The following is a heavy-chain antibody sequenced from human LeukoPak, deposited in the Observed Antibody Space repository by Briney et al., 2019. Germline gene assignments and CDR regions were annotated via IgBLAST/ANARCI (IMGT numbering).Heavy chain of an antibody. V-gene: IGHV4-59*01. Sequence: SETLSLTCTVSGGSISSYYWSWIRQPPGKGLEWIGYIYYSGSTNYNPSLKSRVTISVDTSKNQFSLKLSSVTAADTAVYYCARAHHNWFDPWGQRTLVTVSS. CDR3: ARAHHNWFDP. CDR1: GGSISSYY. CDR2: IYYSGST. J-gene: IGHJ5*02.